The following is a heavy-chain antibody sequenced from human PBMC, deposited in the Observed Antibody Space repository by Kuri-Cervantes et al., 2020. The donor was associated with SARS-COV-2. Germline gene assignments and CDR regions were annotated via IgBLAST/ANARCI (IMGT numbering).Heavy chain of an antibody. CDR2: INHSGST. V-gene: IGHV4-34*01. J-gene: IGHJ6*02. CDR3: ARATRGRDSHGLDYYGMDV. CDR1: GDSISSSGYS. D-gene: IGHD3-16*01. Sequence: GSLRLSCDVSGDSISSSGYSWSWIRQPPGKGLEWIGEINHSGSTNYNPSLKSRVTISVDTSKNQFSLKLSSVTAADTAVYYCARATRGRDSHGLDYYGMDVWGQGTTVTVSS.